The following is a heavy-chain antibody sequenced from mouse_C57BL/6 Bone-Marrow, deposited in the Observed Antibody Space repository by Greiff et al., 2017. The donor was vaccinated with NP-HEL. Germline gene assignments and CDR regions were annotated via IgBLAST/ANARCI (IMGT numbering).Heavy chain of an antibody. J-gene: IGHJ3*01. V-gene: IGHV1-7*01. CDR3: ARDGYWFAY. CDR1: GYTFTSYW. CDR2: INPSSGYT. D-gene: IGHD2-3*01. Sequence: QLQQSGAELAKPGASVKLSCKASGYTFTSYWMHWVKQRPGQGLEWIGYINPSSGYTKYNQKFKDKATVTADKSSSTAYMQLSSLTYEDSAVYYCARDGYWFAYWGQGTLVTVSA.